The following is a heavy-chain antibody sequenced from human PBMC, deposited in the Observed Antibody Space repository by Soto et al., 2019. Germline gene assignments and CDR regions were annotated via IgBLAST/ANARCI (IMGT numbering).Heavy chain of an antibody. CDR2: ISYDGSNK. CDR3: AKGGVDTAMGPYFYY. J-gene: IGHJ4*02. D-gene: IGHD5-18*01. Sequence: QVQLVESGGGVVQPGRSLRLSCAASGFTFSSYGMHWVRQAPGKGLEWVAVISYDGSNKSYADSMKGRLPISRDKSKNTLYLQMNSLSAEDTAVYYCAKGGVDTAMGPYFYYWGQGTLVTVSS. V-gene: IGHV3-30*18. CDR1: GFTFSSYG.